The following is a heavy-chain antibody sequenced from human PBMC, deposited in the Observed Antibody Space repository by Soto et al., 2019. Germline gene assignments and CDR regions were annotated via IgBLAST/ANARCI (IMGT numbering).Heavy chain of an antibody. CDR2: IIPILGIA. J-gene: IGHJ5*02. V-gene: IGHV1-69*02. CDR3: ASTAPGIAVEAPWFDP. CDR1: GGTFSSYT. D-gene: IGHD6-19*01. Sequence: ASVKVSCKASGGTFSSYTISWVRQAPGQGLEWMGRIIPILGIANYAQKFQGRVTITADKSTSTAYMELSSLRSEDTAVYYCASTAPGIAVEAPWFDPWGQGTLVTVSS.